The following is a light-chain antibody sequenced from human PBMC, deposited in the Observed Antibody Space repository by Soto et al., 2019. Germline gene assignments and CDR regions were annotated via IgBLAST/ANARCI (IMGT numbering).Light chain of an antibody. Sequence: DIQMTQSPSTLSASIGDRVTITCRASHYVSSSLAWYQQKPGKAPKLLIYKTSILESGVPSRFSGSASGTEFTLSISSLQPDDFETYWCKQYKTYPWTFGQGTKVDI. CDR3: KQYKTYPWT. V-gene: IGKV1-5*03. CDR1: HYVSSS. CDR2: KTS. J-gene: IGKJ1*01.